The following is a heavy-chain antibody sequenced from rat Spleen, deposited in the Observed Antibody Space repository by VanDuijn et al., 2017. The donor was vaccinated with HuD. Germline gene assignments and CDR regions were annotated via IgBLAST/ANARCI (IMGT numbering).Heavy chain of an antibody. CDR3: ARFGGKYSSYNYLDN. J-gene: IGHJ2*01. V-gene: IGHV5-17*01. Sequence: EVQLVESGGGLVQPGRSLRLSCSASGFNFSDYAMAWVRQAPKKGLEWVATIVYDGSSTYYRDSVKGRFTISRDNAKSTLYLQMDSLGSEDTATYYCARFGGKYSSYNYLDNWGQGDMVTVSS. CDR1: GFNFSDYA. CDR2: IVYDGSST. D-gene: IGHD1-2*01.